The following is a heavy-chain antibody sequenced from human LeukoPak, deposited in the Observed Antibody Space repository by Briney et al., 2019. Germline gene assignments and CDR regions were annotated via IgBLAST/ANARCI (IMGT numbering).Heavy chain of an antibody. D-gene: IGHD3-22*01. V-gene: IGHV3-74*01. J-gene: IGHJ1*01. CDR2: IKSDGST. CDR1: GFTFSSYW. Sequence: GGSLRLSCAASGFTFSSYWMHWVRQAPGKGLVWVSRIKSDGSTNYADSVKGRFTISRDNAKNAASLQMNSLRAEDTGVYYCARAPSEIGGYYPEYFRHWGQGTLVTVSS. CDR3: ARAPSEIGGYYPEYFRH.